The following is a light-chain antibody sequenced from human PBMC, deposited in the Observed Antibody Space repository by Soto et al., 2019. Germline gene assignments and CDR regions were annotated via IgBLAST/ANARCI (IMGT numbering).Light chain of an antibody. J-gene: IGKJ2*01. CDR1: QGVGSN. CDR3: QQYNNWPLYT. Sequence: EIVMTQSPGTLSVSPGERATLSCRASQGVGSNLAWYQQRPGQAPRLPIYAASTRATDIPARFTGRGSGTEFTLTIGSLQSEDFAVYFCQQYNNWPLYTFGQGTKLEI. CDR2: AAS. V-gene: IGKV3-15*01.